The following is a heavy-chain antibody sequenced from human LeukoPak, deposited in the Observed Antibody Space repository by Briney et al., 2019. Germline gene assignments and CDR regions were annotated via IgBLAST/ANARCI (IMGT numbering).Heavy chain of an antibody. CDR1: GGTFSSYA. Sequence: SVKVSFQACGGTFSSYAISWVRQARGQGRAWVGGIIQNFGTANYAKKFQGRVTITTDESTSTAYMELSSLRSEDTAVYYCARDTEIVTGAFDIWGQGTMVTVA. J-gene: IGHJ3*02. CDR2: IIQNFGTA. CDR3: ARDTEIVTGAFDI. D-gene: IGHD3-22*01. V-gene: IGHV1-69*05.